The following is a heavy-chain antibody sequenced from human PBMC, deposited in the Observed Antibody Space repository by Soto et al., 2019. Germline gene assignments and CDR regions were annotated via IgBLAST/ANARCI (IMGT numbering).Heavy chain of an antibody. V-gene: IGHV1-18*01. Sequence: ASVKVSCKASGYTFTRSGISWVRKAPGQGLEWMGWISPYNGNTNYAQKLQGRVTMTTDTSTSTAYMDLRSLRSDDTAVYYCARGIGGWFGVAYYYGMDVWGQGTTVTVSS. CDR2: ISPYNGNT. CDR3: ARGIGGWFGVAYYYGMDV. CDR1: GYTFTRSG. D-gene: IGHD3-10*01. J-gene: IGHJ6*02.